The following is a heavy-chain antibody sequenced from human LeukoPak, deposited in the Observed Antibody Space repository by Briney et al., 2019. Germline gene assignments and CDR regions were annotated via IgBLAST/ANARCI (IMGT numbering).Heavy chain of an antibody. J-gene: IGHJ4*02. D-gene: IGHD6-13*01. V-gene: IGHV3-48*02. Sequence: PGGSLRLSCAVSGFTFSSYSLNWVRQAPGKGLEWVSHITSSGSTIYYADSVKGRFTISRDTAKNSLYLQTNSLRDEDTAVYYCARAGGSSSWYTDYWGQGTLVTVSS. CDR3: ARAGGSSSWYTDY. CDR1: GFTFSSYS. CDR2: ITSSGSTI.